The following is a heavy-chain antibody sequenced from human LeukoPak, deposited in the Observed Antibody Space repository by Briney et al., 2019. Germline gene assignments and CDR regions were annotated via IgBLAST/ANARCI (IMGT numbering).Heavy chain of an antibody. CDR1: GFTFSSYG. J-gene: IGHJ5*02. V-gene: IGHV3-33*06. CDR3: AKDKGYDFWSGYYNTVFDP. D-gene: IGHD3-3*01. CDR2: IWYDGSNT. Sequence: GGSLRLSCAASGFTFSSYGMHWVRQAPGKGLEWVAIIWYDGSNTYYADSVKGRFTISRDNSKNTLYLQMNSLRAEDTAVYYCAKDKGYDFWSGYYNTVFDPWGQGTLVTVSS.